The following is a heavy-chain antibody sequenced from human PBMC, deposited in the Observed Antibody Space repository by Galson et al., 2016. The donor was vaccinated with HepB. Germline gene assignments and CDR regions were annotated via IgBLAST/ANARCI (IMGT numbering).Heavy chain of an antibody. CDR3: ARGFRLGDLSSPRERDAFDM. CDR2: IASNRRTI. J-gene: IGHJ3*02. D-gene: IGHD3-16*02. V-gene: IGHV3-48*01. Sequence: SLRLSCAASGFTFSDYSMNWVRQAPGKGLEWVSYIASNRRTIHYADSARGRFTISRDNAKNTLYLQMNSLRAEDTAVYYCARGFRLGDLSSPRERDAFDMWGQGTMVTVSS. CDR1: GFTFSDYS.